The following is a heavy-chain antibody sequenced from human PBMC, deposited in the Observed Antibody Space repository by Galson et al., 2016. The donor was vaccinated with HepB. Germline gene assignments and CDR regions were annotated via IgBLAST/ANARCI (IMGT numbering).Heavy chain of an antibody. CDR3: AREYEGRRGGVSPGTVWHFDS. V-gene: IGHV1-69*13. J-gene: IGHJ4*02. CDR2: IIPLLDTP. D-gene: IGHD1/OR15-1a*01. Sequence: SVKVSCKASGGSFNGFALSWVRQAPGGGLEWMGGIIPLLDTPNYARSFQGRVTITADESTSTAYLELRSLRSEDTAVYYCAREYEGRRGGVSPGTVWHFDSWGQGTPVIVSA. CDR1: GGSFNGFA.